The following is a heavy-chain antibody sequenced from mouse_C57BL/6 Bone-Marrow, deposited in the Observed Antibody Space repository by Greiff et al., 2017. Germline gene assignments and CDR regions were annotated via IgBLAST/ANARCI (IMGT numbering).Heavy chain of an antibody. Sequence: EVQLQQSGGGLVQPKGSLKLSCAASGFSFNTYAMNWVRQAPGKGLEWVARIRSKSNNYATYYADSVKDRFTISRDDSESMLYLQMNNLKTEDTAMYYCLRESPLLLSLFAYWGQGTLVTVSA. CDR2: IRSKSNNYAT. CDR3: LRESPLLLSLFAY. D-gene: IGHD2-1*01. CDR1: GFSFNTYA. J-gene: IGHJ3*01. V-gene: IGHV10-1*01.